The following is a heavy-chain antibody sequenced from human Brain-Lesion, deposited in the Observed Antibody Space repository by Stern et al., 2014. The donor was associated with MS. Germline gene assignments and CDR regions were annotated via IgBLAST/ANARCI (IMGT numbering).Heavy chain of an antibody. CDR2: ISPNNGGT. Sequence: VQLVESGAEVKKPGASVKVSCKTSGYTFTGYYIHWVRQAPGKGLEWMAWISPNNGGTKYATYLPGRVTMTRDKAINTAYLELSSLTSDDTAVYYCARDQRGITIFGVVTDYYYLGMDVWGQGTTVTVSS. CDR3: ARDQRGITIFGVVTDYYYLGMDV. V-gene: IGHV1-2*02. D-gene: IGHD3-3*01. CDR1: GYTFTGYY. J-gene: IGHJ6*02.